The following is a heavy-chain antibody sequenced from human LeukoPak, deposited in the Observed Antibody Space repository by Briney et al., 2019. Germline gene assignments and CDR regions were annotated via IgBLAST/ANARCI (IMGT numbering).Heavy chain of an antibody. V-gene: IGHV1-69*13. CDR3: ARAGGSGGSMRD. CDR1: GGTFSSYA. Sequence: GASVKVSCKASGGTFSSYAISWVRQAPGQGLEWMGGIIPIFGTANYAQKFQGRVTITADESTGTAYMELSSLRSDDTAVYYCARAGGSGGSMRDWAQGTLVTVSS. CDR2: IIPIFGTA. J-gene: IGHJ4*02. D-gene: IGHD2-15*01.